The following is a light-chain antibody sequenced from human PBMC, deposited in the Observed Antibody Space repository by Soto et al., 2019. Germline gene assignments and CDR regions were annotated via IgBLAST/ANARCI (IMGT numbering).Light chain of an antibody. CDR1: SSNIGSNY. J-gene: IGLJ2*01. Sequence: QSVLTQPPSASGTPGQRVTISCSGSSSNIGSNYVYWYQQLPGMAPKLLIYRNNQRPSGVPDRFSGSKSGTSASLAISGLRSEDEADYYCAAWDDSLTNVVFGGGTKLTVL. V-gene: IGLV1-47*01. CDR2: RNN. CDR3: AAWDDSLTNVV.